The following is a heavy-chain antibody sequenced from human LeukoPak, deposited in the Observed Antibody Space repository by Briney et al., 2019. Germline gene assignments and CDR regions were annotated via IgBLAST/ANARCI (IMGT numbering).Heavy chain of an antibody. CDR3: AKGMIYDSSQWYGFDI. Sequence: GGSLRASCAASGLTFSSYAMSWVRQAPGKGLEWVSAISGNDGSTNYADSVRGRFTISRDNSKNTLYLQMNSLRAEDTAVYYCAKGMIYDSSQWYGFDIWGQGTMVTVSS. V-gene: IGHV3-23*01. CDR1: GLTFSSYA. CDR2: ISGNDGST. D-gene: IGHD3-22*01. J-gene: IGHJ3*02.